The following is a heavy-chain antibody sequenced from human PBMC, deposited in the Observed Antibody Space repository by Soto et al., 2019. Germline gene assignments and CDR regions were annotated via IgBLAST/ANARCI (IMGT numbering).Heavy chain of an antibody. Sequence: EVLLVESGGGLVQPGGSLRLSCAASGFTFSNYDMHWVSQVTGKGLEWVSGITTAGDTYYPGSVKGRFTSSREKAKNSLYLQMNSLSAGDTAVYYCARELHGGSYGMDVWGQGTTVTVSS. J-gene: IGHJ6*02. CDR1: GFTFSNYD. CDR3: ARELHGGSYGMDV. V-gene: IGHV3-13*01. CDR2: ITTAGDT.